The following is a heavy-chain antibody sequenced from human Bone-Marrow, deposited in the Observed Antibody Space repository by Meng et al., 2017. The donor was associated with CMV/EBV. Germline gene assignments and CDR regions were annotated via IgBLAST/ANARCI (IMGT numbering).Heavy chain of an antibody. D-gene: IGHD2-2*02. V-gene: IGHV3-7*01. CDR3: ARPTADCSSTSCYNWYFDL. J-gene: IGHJ2*01. CDR1: GFTFSSYW. Sequence: GGPLRLSCAASGFTFSSYWMSWVRQAPGKGLEWVANIKQDGSEKYYVDSVKGRFTISRDNAKNSLYLQMNSLRAEDTAVYYCARPTADCSSTSCYNWYFDLWGRGTLVTVSS. CDR2: IKQDGSEK.